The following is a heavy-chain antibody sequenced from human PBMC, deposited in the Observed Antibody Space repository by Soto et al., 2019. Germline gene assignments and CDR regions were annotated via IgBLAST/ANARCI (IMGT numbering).Heavy chain of an antibody. Sequence: QVQLVESGGGVVQPGRSLRLSCAASGFTFSSYGMHWVRQAPGKGLEWVAVIWYDGSNKYYADSVKGRFTISRDNSKNTLYLQMNSLRAEDTAVYYCARDYEPSDVSGSYYIHLSSPGDYWGQGTLVTVSS. D-gene: IGHD3-10*01. J-gene: IGHJ4*02. CDR2: IWYDGSNK. CDR1: GFTFSSYG. V-gene: IGHV3-33*01. CDR3: ARDYEPSDVSGSYYIHLSSPGDY.